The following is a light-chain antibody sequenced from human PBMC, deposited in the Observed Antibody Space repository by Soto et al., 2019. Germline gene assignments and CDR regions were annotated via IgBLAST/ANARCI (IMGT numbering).Light chain of an antibody. CDR2: DVT. J-gene: IGLJ2*01. V-gene: IGLV2-14*03. CDR3: SSDSSDRTTV. Sequence: QSALIQPASVSGSPGQSITISCTGTSSDVGGYNYVSWYQQHPGKVPKLMIYDVTHRPSGVYNRFSGSKSGNTASLTISGLQAEDEADYYCSSDSSDRTTVFGGGTKLTVL. CDR1: SSDVGGYNY.